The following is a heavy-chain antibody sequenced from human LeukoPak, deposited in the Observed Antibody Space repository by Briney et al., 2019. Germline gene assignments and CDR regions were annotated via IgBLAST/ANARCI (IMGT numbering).Heavy chain of an antibody. CDR1: GYTFTGYY. CDR2: INPTSGDT. Sequence: ASVKVSCKASGYTFTGYYMHWVRQAPGQGLEWMGWINPTSGDTKYVQKFQGRVTMTRDTSISTAYMELSRLRSDDTAVYYCASTSRGIAVAATGGADYWGQGTLVTVSS. V-gene: IGHV1-2*02. J-gene: IGHJ4*02. D-gene: IGHD6-19*01. CDR3: ASTSRGIAVAATGGADY.